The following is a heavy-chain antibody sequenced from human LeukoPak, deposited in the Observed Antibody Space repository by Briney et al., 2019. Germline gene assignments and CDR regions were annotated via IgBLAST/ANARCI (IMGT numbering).Heavy chain of an antibody. D-gene: IGHD5-18*01. CDR2: ISYDGSNK. Sequence: GGSLRLSCAASGSTFSSYGMRWVRQAPGKGLEWVAVISYDGSNKYYADSVKGRFTISRDNSKNTLYLQMNSLRAEDTAVYYCAKELGYSYGWPFDYWGQGTLVTVSS. V-gene: IGHV3-30*18. J-gene: IGHJ4*02. CDR3: AKELGYSYGWPFDY. CDR1: GSTFSSYG.